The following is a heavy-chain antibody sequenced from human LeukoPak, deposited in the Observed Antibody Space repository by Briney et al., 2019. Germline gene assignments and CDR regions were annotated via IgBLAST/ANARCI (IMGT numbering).Heavy chain of an antibody. Sequence: GGSLRLSCAASGFTFSSYGMHWVRQAPGKGLVWVSRINTEGSSTSYADSVKGRFTISRDNAKNSLYLQMNSLRAEDTAVYYCATDYYDSSGYPPPLGYWGQGTLVTVSS. CDR1: GFTFSSYG. CDR2: INTEGSST. J-gene: IGHJ4*02. V-gene: IGHV3-74*01. D-gene: IGHD3-22*01. CDR3: ATDYYDSSGYPPPLGY.